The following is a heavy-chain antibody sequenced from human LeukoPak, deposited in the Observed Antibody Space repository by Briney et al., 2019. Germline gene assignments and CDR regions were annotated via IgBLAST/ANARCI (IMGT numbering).Heavy chain of an antibody. CDR1: GGSISSSSYY. J-gene: IGHJ6*02. CDR3: AREIWSGYYISYYYYYGMDV. V-gene: IGHV4-39*07. Sequence: PSETLSLTCTVSGGSISSSSYYWGWIRQPPGKGLEWIGEINHSGSTNYNPSLKSRVTISVDTSKNQFSLKLSSVTAADTAVYYCAREIWSGYYISYYYYYGMDVWGQGTTDTVSS. CDR2: INHSGST. D-gene: IGHD3-3*01.